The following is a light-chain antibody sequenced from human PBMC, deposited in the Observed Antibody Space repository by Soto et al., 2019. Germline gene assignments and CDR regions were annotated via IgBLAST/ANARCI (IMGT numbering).Light chain of an antibody. J-gene: IGLJ2*01. CDR3: QSYDSSFPVI. V-gene: IGLV1-40*01. CDR2: GNS. Sequence: QSVLTQPPSVSGAPGQRVTISCTGSSSNIGAGYDVHWYQQLPGTAPKLLIYGNSNRPSGVPDRFSGSKSGTSASLAITGLQAEDEADYYCQSYDSSFPVIFCGGTKLTVL. CDR1: SSNIGAGYD.